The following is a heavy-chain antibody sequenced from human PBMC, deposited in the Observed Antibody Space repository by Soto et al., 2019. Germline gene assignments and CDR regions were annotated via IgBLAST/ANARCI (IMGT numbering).Heavy chain of an antibody. CDR2: ISSSGSTI. J-gene: IGHJ6*03. Sequence: GGSLRLSCAASGFTFSDYYMSWIRQAPGKGLEWVSYISSSGSTIYCADSVKGRFTISRDNAKNSLYLQMNSLRAEDTAVYYCASGFGGGSVPYYYYYMDVWGKGTTVTVSS. CDR1: GFTFSDYY. D-gene: IGHD3-16*01. V-gene: IGHV3-11*01. CDR3: ASGFGGGSVPYYYYYMDV.